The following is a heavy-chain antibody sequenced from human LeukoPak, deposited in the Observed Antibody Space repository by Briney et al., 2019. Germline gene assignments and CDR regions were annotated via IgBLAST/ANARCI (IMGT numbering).Heavy chain of an antibody. CDR2: IYYTGGT. J-gene: IGHJ4*02. Sequence: SETLSLTCTVSGVSMRTYDWSWIRQPPGKGLEWVGWIYYTGGTNYNPSLKSPITLSVDTSKSQFSLRLSSVTAADPAVYYCGRVGIPYSPSPNYFDYWGQGNLVTVSS. CDR3: GRVGIPYSPSPNYFDY. CDR1: GVSMRTYD. V-gene: IGHV4-59*01. D-gene: IGHD3-9*01.